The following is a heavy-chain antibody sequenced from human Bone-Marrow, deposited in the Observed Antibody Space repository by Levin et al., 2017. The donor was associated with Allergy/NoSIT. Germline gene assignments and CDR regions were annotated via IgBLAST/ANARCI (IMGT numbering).Heavy chain of an antibody. CDR3: VIFAGH. Sequence: SQTLSLTCNVSGGSVISDNSYRGWIRQPPGKGLEWIASFYNSGITYYNPSLRSRVTISVDTSKNQFSLNLNSVTAADTSIYYCVIFAGHWGPGILVTFSS. CDR2: FYNSGIT. CDR1: GGSVISDNSY. V-gene: IGHV4-39*01. D-gene: IGHD3-3*01. J-gene: IGHJ4*02.